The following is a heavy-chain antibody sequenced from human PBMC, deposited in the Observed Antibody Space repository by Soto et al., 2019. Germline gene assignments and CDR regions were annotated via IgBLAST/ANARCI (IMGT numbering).Heavy chain of an antibody. CDR3: AREGLLWFGESGYFDY. D-gene: IGHD3-10*01. V-gene: IGHV4-30-2*01. CDR2: IYHSGST. CDR1: GGSISSGGYF. Sequence: QLQLQESGSGLVKPSQTLSLTCAVSGGSISSGGYFWSWIRQPPGKGLEWIGYIYHSGSTYYNPSLKSRVTISVDRSKNQFSLTLSSVTAADTAVYYCAREGLLWFGESGYFDYWGQGTLVTVSS. J-gene: IGHJ4*02.